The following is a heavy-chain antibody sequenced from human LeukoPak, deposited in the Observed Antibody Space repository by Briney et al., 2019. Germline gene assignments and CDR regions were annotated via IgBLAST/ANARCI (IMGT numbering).Heavy chain of an antibody. CDR2: ISYDGSNK. V-gene: IGHV3-30*04. J-gene: IGHJ4*02. CDR3: ARASYGGNFFLPPGF. D-gene: IGHD4-23*01. CDR1: GFPLSSYP. Sequence: PGRSLRLSCAASGFPLSSYPIHWVRQAPGKGLEWVAVISYDGSNKYYADSVKGRFTISRDNSKNTLYLQMNSLRAEDTAVYYCARASYGGNFFLPPGFWGQGTLVTVSS.